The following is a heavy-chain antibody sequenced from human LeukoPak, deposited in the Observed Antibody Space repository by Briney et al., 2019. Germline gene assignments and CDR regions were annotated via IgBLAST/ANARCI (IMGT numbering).Heavy chain of an antibody. CDR1: GDSISSGGYS. CDR3: ARYFSGGQFKWFDP. Sequence: PSQTLSLTCAVSGDSISSGGYSWSWIRQPLGKGLEWIGYIYHGGSAYYSPSLKSRANISVDKSKNQFSLKLSSVTAADTAVYYCARYFSGGQFKWFDPWGQGTLVTVSS. J-gene: IGHJ5*02. CDR2: IYHGGSA. V-gene: IGHV4-30-2*01. D-gene: IGHD1-26*01.